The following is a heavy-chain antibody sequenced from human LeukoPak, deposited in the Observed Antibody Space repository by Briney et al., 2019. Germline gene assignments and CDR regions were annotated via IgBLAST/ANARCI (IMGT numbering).Heavy chain of an antibody. CDR2: ISSSSSYI. CDR1: GFTFSSYS. V-gene: IGHV3-21*01. Sequence: PGGSLRLSCAASGFTFSSYSMNWVRQAPGKGLEWVSSISSSSSYIYYADSVKGRFTISRDNAKNSLYLQMNSLRAEDTAVYYCARGAPDYGDYEWFDPWGQGTLVTVSS. J-gene: IGHJ5*02. D-gene: IGHD4-17*01. CDR3: ARGAPDYGDYEWFDP.